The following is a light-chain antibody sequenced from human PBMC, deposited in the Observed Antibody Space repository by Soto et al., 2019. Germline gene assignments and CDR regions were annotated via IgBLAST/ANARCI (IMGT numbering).Light chain of an antibody. CDR1: SSDVGSNNR. Sequence: QSVLTQPPSVSGSPGQSVAISCSGSSSDVGSNNRVSWYQQSPGTAPKLMIYDVTNRPSGVPDCFSGSKSGNTASLTISGLQAEDEADYYCSSFTTSSTYVFGTGTKLTVL. CDR3: SSFTTSSTYV. J-gene: IGLJ1*01. V-gene: IGLV2-18*02. CDR2: DVT.